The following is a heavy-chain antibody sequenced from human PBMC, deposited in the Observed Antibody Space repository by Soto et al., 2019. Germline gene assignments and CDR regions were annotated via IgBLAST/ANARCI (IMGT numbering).Heavy chain of an antibody. CDR1: GFTFSSYA. J-gene: IGHJ4*02. CDR3: AKQRGHKIDYYGSVRYFDY. CDR2: ISGSGGST. Sequence: PGGSLRLSCAASGFTFSSYAMSWVRQAPGKGLEWVSAISGSGGSTYYADSVKGRFTISRDNSKNTLYLQMNSLRAEDTAVYYCAKQRGHKIDYYGSVRYFDYWGQGTLVTVSS. D-gene: IGHD3-10*01. V-gene: IGHV3-23*01.